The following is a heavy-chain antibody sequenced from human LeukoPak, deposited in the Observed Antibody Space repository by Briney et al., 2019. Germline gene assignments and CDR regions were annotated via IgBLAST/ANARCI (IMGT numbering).Heavy chain of an antibody. CDR1: GGSISGGDYY. Sequence: PSETLSLTCTVSGGSISGGDYYWSWIRRPPGKGLEWIGYIYYSGSTYYNPSLKSRVTISVDTSKNQFSLKLSSVTAADTAVYYCAIGGGDWTPWGMDVWGQGTTVTVSS. CDR2: IYYSGST. CDR3: AIGGGDWTPWGMDV. J-gene: IGHJ6*02. V-gene: IGHV4-30-4*01. D-gene: IGHD2-21*02.